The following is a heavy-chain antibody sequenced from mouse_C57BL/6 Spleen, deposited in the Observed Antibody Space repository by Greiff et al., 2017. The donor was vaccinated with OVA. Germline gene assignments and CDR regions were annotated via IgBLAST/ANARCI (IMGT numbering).Heavy chain of an antibody. V-gene: IGHV3-6*01. D-gene: IGHD1-1*01. CDR1: GYSITSGYY. CDR3: ARERFTTVVAKGYFDV. CDR2: ISYDGSN. Sequence: VQLQQSGPGLVKPSQSLSLTCSVTGYSITSGYYWNWIRQFPGNKLEWMGYISYDGSNNYNPSLKNRISITRDTSKNQFFLKLNSVTTEDTATYYCARERFTTVVAKGYFDVWGTGTTVTVSA. J-gene: IGHJ1*03.